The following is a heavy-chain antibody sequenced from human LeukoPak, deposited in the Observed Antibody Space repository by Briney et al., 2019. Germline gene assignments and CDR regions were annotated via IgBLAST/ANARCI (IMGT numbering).Heavy chain of an antibody. J-gene: IGHJ3*02. CDR3: ARSNRDAFDM. Sequence: GGSLRLSCAASGFTFSSYEMNWVRQGPGKGLEWVSYISSSGTTKYYADSVKGRFTLSRDNAKKSLSLQMNSLRAEDTAIYYCARSNRDAFDMWGQGTVVTVSS. CDR2: ISSSGTTK. D-gene: IGHD2/OR15-2a*01. CDR1: GFTFSSYE. V-gene: IGHV3-48*03.